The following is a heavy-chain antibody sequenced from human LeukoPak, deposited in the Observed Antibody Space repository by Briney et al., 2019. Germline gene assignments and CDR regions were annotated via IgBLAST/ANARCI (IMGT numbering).Heavy chain of an antibody. J-gene: IGHJ4*02. CDR1: GGSISSSSYY. CDR3: ASYYYYDSSGQYLLPYFDY. V-gene: IGHV4-39*01. CDR2: IYYSGST. Sequence: SETLSPTCSVSGGSISSSSYYWGWIRQPPGKGLEWIGSIYYSGSTYYNPSLKSRVTISVDTSKNQFSLKLSSVTAADTAVCYCASYYYYDSSGQYLLPYFDYWGQGTLVTVSS. D-gene: IGHD3-22*01.